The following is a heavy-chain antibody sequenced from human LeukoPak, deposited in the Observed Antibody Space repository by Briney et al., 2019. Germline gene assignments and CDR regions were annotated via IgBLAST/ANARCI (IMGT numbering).Heavy chain of an antibody. D-gene: IGHD3-16*02. Sequence: GGSLRLSCAASGFTFSSYSMNWVRQAPGKGLEWVSSISSSSSYIYYADSVKGRFTISRDNAKNSLYLQMNSLRAEDTAVYYCARAQYTMITFGGVIVGDYWGQETLVTVSS. CDR1: GFTFSSYS. V-gene: IGHV3-21*01. CDR2: ISSSSSYI. CDR3: ARAQYTMITFGGVIVGDY. J-gene: IGHJ4*02.